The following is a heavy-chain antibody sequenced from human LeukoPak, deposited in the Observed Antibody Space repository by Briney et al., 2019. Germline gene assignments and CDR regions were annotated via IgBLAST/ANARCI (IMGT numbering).Heavy chain of an antibody. CDR3: ARDSTGGAVGY. CDR2: INHSGST. CDR1: GFTFSTYS. Sequence: GSLRLSCAVSGFTFSTYSMNWVRQPPGKGLEWIGEINHSGSTNYNPSLKSRVTVSADTSKNRFSLKLNSVTAADTAVYYCARDSTGGAVGYWGQGTLVTVSS. J-gene: IGHJ4*02. D-gene: IGHD1-14*01. V-gene: IGHV4-34*01.